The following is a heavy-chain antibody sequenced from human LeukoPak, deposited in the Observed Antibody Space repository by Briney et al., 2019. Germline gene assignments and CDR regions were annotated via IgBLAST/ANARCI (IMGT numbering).Heavy chain of an antibody. Sequence: GGSLRLSCAASGFTFSSYSMNWVRQAPGKGLEWVSYISSSSSTIYYADSVKGRFTISRDNAKNSLYLQMNSLRAEDTAVYYCARDLRWELLGPMSYWGQGTLVTVSS. J-gene: IGHJ4*02. D-gene: IGHD1-26*01. CDR1: GFTFSSYS. CDR3: ARDLRWELLGPMSY. V-gene: IGHV3-48*01. CDR2: ISSSSSTI.